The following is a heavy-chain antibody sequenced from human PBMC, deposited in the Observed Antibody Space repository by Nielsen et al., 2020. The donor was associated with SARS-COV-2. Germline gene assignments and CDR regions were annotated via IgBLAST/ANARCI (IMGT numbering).Heavy chain of an antibody. CDR2: IYYSGST. V-gene: IGHV4-59*12. J-gene: IGHJ4*02. CDR3: ARVTYYYGSGSLHDY. Sequence: SETLSLTCTVSGGSISSYYWSWIRQPPGKGLEWIGYIYYSGSTNYNPSLKSRVTISVDTSKNQFSLKLSSVTAADTAVYYCARVTYYYGSGSLHDYWGQGTLVTVSS. CDR1: GGSISSYY. D-gene: IGHD3-10*01.